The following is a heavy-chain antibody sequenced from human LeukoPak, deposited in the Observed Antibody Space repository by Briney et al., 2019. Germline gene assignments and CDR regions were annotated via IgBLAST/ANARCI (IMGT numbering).Heavy chain of an antibody. CDR1: GFTFSSYS. J-gene: IGHJ3*02. CDR2: ISSSSSYI. Sequence: PGGSLRLSCAASGFTFSSYSMNWVRQAPGKGLEWVSSISSSSSYIYYADSVKGRFTISRDNAKNSLYLQMNSLRAEDTAIYYCAKLAGVAGPYRGADGFDIWGQGTMVTVSS. V-gene: IGHV3-21*04. CDR3: AKLAGVAGPYRGADGFDI. D-gene: IGHD6-19*01.